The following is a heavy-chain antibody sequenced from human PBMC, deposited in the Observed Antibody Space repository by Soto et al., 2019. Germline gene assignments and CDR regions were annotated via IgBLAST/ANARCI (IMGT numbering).Heavy chain of an antibody. D-gene: IGHD2-21*02. J-gene: IGHJ5*01. CDR1: GGTVASSHW. CDR2: VYHTGDT. CDR3: ARDIVTAGGNNSFDS. Sequence: PSETLSLTCGVSGGTVASSHWWSWVRQSPGRGLEWIGNVYHTGDTNFNPSLQSRVTFSVDKSNNQFSLRLTSVTAADTAVYFCARDIVTAGGNNSFDSWGPGTLVTVSS. V-gene: IGHV4-4*02.